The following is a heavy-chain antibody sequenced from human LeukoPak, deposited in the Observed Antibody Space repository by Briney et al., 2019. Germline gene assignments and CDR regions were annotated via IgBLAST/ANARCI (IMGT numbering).Heavy chain of an antibody. CDR2: ISSNSATT. Sequence: GGSLRLSCAASGFSFSTNSMNWVRQVPGKGLEWISYISSNSATTYYADSVKGRFTISRDNAKNSLYLHMNSLRADDTAVYYCARDTRSLIDYWGQGTPVTVSS. CDR1: GFSFSTNS. D-gene: IGHD1-26*01. J-gene: IGHJ4*02. V-gene: IGHV3-48*01. CDR3: ARDTRSLIDY.